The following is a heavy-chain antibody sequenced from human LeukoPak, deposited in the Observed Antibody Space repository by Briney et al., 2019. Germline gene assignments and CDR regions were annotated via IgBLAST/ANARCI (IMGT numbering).Heavy chain of an antibody. CDR2: IRISGGAT. V-gene: IGHV3-23*01. CDR1: GFTFNNYA. D-gene: IGHD2-2*01. Sequence: GGSLRLSCVGSGFTFNNYAMSWVRQAPRKGLEWVSGIRISGGATYYADSVKGRFTISRDTSKDTLYLQMHSLRAEDTAVYYCVRAAPRDFSSTSCSLFDSWGQGTLVTVSS. J-gene: IGHJ4*02. CDR3: VRAAPRDFSSTSCSLFDS.